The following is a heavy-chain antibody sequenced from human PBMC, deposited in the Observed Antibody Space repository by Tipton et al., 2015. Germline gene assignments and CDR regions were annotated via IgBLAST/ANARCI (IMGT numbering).Heavy chain of an antibody. Sequence: TLSLICTVSGGSISSDYWTWIRQPPGRGLEWIGNIFHSGTTNYNPSLRSRVTISIDTSNNQFSLRLTSVTAADTAVYYCARDSSSLYTGTYFFADWGRGTLVTVSS. D-gene: IGHD1-26*01. CDR2: IFHSGTT. CDR1: GGSISSDY. CDR3: ARDSSSLYTGTYFFAD. V-gene: IGHV4-59*01. J-gene: IGHJ4*02.